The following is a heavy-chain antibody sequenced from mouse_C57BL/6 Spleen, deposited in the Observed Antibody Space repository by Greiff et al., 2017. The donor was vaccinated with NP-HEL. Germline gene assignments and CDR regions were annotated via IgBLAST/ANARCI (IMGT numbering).Heavy chain of an antibody. CDR3: ASTYYSNDEGYFDV. CDR2: IRNNANGYTT. CDR1: GFTFTDYY. V-gene: IGHV7-3*01. Sequence: EVQGVESGGGLVQPGGSLSLSCAASGFTFTDYYMSWVRQPPGKALEWLGFIRNNANGYTTEYSASVKGRFTISRDNSQSILYLKMNALRAEDSATYYCASTYYSNDEGYFDVWGTGTTVTVSS. D-gene: IGHD2-5*01. J-gene: IGHJ1*03.